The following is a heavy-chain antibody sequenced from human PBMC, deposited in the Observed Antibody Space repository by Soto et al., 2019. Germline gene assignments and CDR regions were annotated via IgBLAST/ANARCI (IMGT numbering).Heavy chain of an antibody. V-gene: IGHV3-48*02. D-gene: IGHD3-22*01. CDR1: GFTFSTYS. J-gene: IGHJ6*02. Sequence: QLVESGGGLVQPGGSLRLSCAASGFTFSTYSMNWARQAPGKGLEWVAYISFRSSTIFYADSVRGRFTISRDNAKNSLYLQMNTLRDEDTAVYYCAGNYDSSGYYYYYGMDVWGQGTTVTVSS. CDR2: ISFRSSTI. CDR3: AGNYDSSGYYYYYGMDV.